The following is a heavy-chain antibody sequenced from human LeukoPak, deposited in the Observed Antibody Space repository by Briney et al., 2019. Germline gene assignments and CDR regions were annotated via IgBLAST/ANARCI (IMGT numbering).Heavy chain of an antibody. CDR1: GFTFSNHW. D-gene: IGHD6-19*01. J-gene: IGHJ4*02. Sequence: SGGSLRLSCAASGFTFSNHWMSWVRQAPGKGLEWVANIKQDGSEKYYVDSVKGRFTISRDNAKNSLFLQMNSLRVEDTAVYYCAREPHIAVVTHFDYWGQGTLVTVSP. V-gene: IGHV3-7*01. CDR2: IKQDGSEK. CDR3: AREPHIAVVTHFDY.